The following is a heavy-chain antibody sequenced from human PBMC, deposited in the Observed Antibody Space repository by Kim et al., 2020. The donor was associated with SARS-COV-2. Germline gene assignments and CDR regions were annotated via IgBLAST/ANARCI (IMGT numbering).Heavy chain of an antibody. J-gene: IGHJ2*01. D-gene: IGHD2-2*01. Sequence: SETLSLTCTVSGGSISSDYWCWIRHRPRTGLELVGFIYYSESTNYNPSLKRRVPITVDTSKNQNPLKLSPGTVAAAAADYYSWARRARVVSTANCYFDL. CDR2: IYYSEST. CDR3: SWARRARVVSTANCYFDL. V-gene: IGHV4-59*01. CDR1: GGSISSDY.